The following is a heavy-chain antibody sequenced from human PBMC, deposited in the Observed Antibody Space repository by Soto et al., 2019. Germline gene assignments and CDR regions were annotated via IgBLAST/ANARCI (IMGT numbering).Heavy chain of an antibody. CDR2: INPNSGGT. D-gene: IGHD5-12*01. V-gene: IGHV1-2*04. CDR1: VYTNTGYY. Sequence: GASVKVSCKASVYTNTGYYMHWVRQDPGQGLEWMGWINPNSGGTNYAQKFQGWVTMTRDTSISTAYMELSRLRSDDTAVYYCARDRDYSGYDSFDYWGQGTLVTVSS. CDR3: ARDRDYSGYDSFDY. J-gene: IGHJ4*02.